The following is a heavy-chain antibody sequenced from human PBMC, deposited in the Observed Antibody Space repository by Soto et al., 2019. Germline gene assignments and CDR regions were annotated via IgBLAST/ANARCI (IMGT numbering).Heavy chain of an antibody. V-gene: IGHV4-4*02. J-gene: IGHJ6*02. CDR3: ARAGREYWSGETCYSGLDGMDV. CDR2: IYHGEST. CDR1: GGSFSGSDW. Sequence: QVQLQESGPGLVKPSGTLSLTCAVSGGSFSGSDWWSWVRQPPGKGLEWIGQIYHGESTNYNPSLTRRVTISVDKSKTHFSLKLTSVTAADTAVYSCARAGREYWSGETCYSGLDGMDVWGHGTTVTVSS. D-gene: IGHD2-15*01.